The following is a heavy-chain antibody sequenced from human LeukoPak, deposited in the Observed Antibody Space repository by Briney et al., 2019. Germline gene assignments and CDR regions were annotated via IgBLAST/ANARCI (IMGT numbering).Heavy chain of an antibody. V-gene: IGHV4-39*01. CDR2: IYYSGST. CDR3: ARHSYYYDSSGYHYYFDY. D-gene: IGHD3-22*01. CDR1: GGSISSSSYY. Sequence: SETLSPTCTVSGGSISSSSYYWGWIRQPPGKGLEWIGSIYYSGSTYYNPSLKSRVTISVDTSKNQFSLKLSSVTAADTAVYYCARHSYYYDSSGYHYYFDYWGQGTLVTVSS. J-gene: IGHJ4*02.